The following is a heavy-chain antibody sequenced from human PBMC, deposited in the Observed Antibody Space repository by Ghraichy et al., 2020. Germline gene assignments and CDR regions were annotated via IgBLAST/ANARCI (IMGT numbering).Heavy chain of an antibody. V-gene: IGHV1-69*13. D-gene: IGHD3-22*01. CDR1: GGTFSSYA. CDR2: TIPIFGTA. CDR3: ARAKSTPAIRITMIVVGHFDY. Sequence: SVKVSCKASGGTFSSYAISWVRQAPGQGLEWMGGTIPIFGTANYAQKFQGRVTITADESTSTAYMELSSLRSEDTAVYYCARAKSTPAIRITMIVVGHFDYWGQGTLVTVSS. J-gene: IGHJ4*02.